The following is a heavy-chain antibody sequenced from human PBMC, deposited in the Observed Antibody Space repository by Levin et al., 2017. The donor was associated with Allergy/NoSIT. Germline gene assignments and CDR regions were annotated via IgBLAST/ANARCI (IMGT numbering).Heavy chain of an antibody. CDR3: AVGVVVAATTRFVYYYGMDV. D-gene: IGHD2-15*01. CDR1: GYSFSDYY. V-gene: IGHV1-2*02. CDR2: VNPKSGGT. Sequence: ASVKVSCKASGYSFSDYYMHWVRQAPGQGLEWMGWVNPKSGGTNYAQKFQGRVTMTRDTSIRTAYMELRRLRSDDTAVYYCAVGVVVAATTRFVYYYGMDVWGLGTTVTVSS. J-gene: IGHJ6*02.